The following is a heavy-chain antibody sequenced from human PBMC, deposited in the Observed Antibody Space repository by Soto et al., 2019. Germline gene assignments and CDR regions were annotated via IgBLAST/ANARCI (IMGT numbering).Heavy chain of an antibody. V-gene: IGHV1-69*13. CDR2: IIPINGTT. J-gene: IGHJ2*01. CDR3: ASRAARWYFDL. Sequence: GASVKVSCKASGGTFSSYAISWVRQAPGQGLEWMGGIIPINGTTNYSQKFQGRVTITGDASASTAYMELSSLRSEDTAVYYCASRAARWYFDLWGRGTLVTVSS. D-gene: IGHD6-6*01. CDR1: GGTFSSYA.